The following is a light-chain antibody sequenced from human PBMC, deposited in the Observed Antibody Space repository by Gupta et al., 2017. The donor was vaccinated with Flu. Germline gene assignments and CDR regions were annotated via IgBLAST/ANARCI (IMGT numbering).Light chain of an antibody. V-gene: IGKV4-1*01. CDR2: WAS. CDR3: QQEVTTQVT. Sequence: SLGERATINCESSQTLCYRSNNQNYLAWYQQKPGQPPKLIIYWASTRQSGVPDRFNGSGSGTDFTLTISGLQAEDVAVYYCQQEVTTQVTFGHGTKVEIK. CDR1: QTLCYRSNNQNY. J-gene: IGKJ1*01.